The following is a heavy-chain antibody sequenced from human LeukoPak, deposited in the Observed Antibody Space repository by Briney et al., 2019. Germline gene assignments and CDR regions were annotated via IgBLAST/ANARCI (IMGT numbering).Heavy chain of an antibody. D-gene: IGHD4-23*01. J-gene: IGHJ4*02. CDR3: ARHGYGGNSFES. Sequence: SQTLSLTCTVAGGSISSSGYYWNWIRQPPGKGLEWIGYISYTGSTYYNPSLKSRVTISIDTSKNQFSLKLSSVTAADTAVYYCARHGYGGNSFESWGQGTLVTVSS. V-gene: IGHV4-30-4*01. CDR1: GGSISSSGYY. CDR2: ISYTGST.